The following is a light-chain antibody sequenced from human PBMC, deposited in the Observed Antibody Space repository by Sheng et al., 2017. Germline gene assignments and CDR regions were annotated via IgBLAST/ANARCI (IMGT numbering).Light chain of an antibody. CDR3: QAWDSTTAT. J-gene: IGLJ2*01. CDR1: KLGAKF. CDR2: QGT. Sequence: SYELTQAPSVSVSPGQTASITCSGDKLGAKFASWYQQRPGQSPMLVIYQGTKRPSGIPERFSGSNSGNTATLTISGTQAMDEADYYCQAWDSTTATFGGGTKLTVL. V-gene: IGLV3-1*01.